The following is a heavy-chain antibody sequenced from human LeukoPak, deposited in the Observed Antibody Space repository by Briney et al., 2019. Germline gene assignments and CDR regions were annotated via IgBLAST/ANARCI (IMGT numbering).Heavy chain of an antibody. Sequence: SETLSLTCTVSGGSISSSSYYWGWIRQPPGKGLEWVGSIYYSGSTYYNPSLKSRVTISVDTSKNQFSLKLSSVTAADTAVYYCARDRWRSSSRNNWFDPWGQGTLVTVSS. CDR1: GGSISSSSYY. J-gene: IGHJ5*02. V-gene: IGHV4-39*07. CDR2: IYYSGST. D-gene: IGHD6-13*01. CDR3: ARDRWRSSSRNNWFDP.